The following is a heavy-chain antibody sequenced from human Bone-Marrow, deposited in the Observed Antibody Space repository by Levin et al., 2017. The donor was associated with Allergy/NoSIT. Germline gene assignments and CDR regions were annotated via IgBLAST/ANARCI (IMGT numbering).Heavy chain of an antibody. CDR3: ARGDCYSGSCYGPDWFDP. CDR2: INPNSGNT. J-gene: IGHJ5*02. V-gene: IGHV1-8*01. D-gene: IGHD2-15*01. Sequence: GASVKVSCKTSGYTFTSYNVYWVRQAPGQGLEWMGYINPNSGNTGYAQKFQGRVTMTRNSSITTAYMELSGLRFEDTAIYYCARGDCYSGSCYGPDWFDPWGKGTQVTVSS. CDR1: GYTFTSYN.